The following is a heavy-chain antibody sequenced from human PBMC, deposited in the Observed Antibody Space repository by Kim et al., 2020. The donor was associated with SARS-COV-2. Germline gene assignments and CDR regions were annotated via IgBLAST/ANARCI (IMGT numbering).Heavy chain of an antibody. CDR1: GFTFNGYG. CDR2: IIHDGSQK. Sequence: GGSLRLSCAASGFTFNGYGMHWVRQAPGKGLEWVAVIIHDGSQKFYTDSVKGRFTISRDNSKNTLSLQMNSLRAEDTAVYYCGKGDHWLGPCHCWGQGTLVTVSS. V-gene: IGHV3-30*18. CDR3: GKGDHWLGPCHC. D-gene: IGHD6-19*01. J-gene: IGHJ4*02.